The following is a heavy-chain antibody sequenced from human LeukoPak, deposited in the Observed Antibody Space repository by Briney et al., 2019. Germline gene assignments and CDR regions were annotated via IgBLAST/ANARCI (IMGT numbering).Heavy chain of an antibody. CDR3: AGQGEAASFDY. CDR1: GYTFTSYG. V-gene: IGHV1-2*02. CDR2: INSYSGGT. D-gene: IGHD6-13*01. J-gene: IGHJ4*02. Sequence: ASVKVSCKASGYTFTSYGISWVRQAPGQGPEWMGWINSYSGGTNYAQKFQGRVTLTRDTSLGTAYMELSRLRSDDTAVYYCAGQGEAASFDYWGQGTLVTVSS.